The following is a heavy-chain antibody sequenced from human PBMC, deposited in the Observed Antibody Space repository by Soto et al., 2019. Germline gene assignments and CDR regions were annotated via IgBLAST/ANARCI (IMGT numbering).Heavy chain of an antibody. Sequence: GGSLRLSCAASGFTFSIYAMQWVRHAPGKGLEWVAVISYDGSNKYYADSVKGRFTISRDNSKNTLYVQMNSLRPEDTAVYYCARAPDIVLIRAYYYYGMDVWGQGTTVTVSS. D-gene: IGHD2-8*01. J-gene: IGHJ6*02. CDR3: ARAPDIVLIRAYYYYGMDV. CDR2: ISYDGSNK. CDR1: GFTFSIYA. V-gene: IGHV3-30-3*01.